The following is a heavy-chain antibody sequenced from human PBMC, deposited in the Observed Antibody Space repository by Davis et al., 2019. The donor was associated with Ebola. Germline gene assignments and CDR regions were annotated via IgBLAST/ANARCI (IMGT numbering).Heavy chain of an antibody. CDR2: ISSNGGST. CDR1: GFTFSSYA. D-gene: IGHD2-15*01. Sequence: ETLSLTCAASGFTFSSYAMHWVRQAPGKGLEYVSAISSNGGSTYYANSVKGRFTISRDNSKNTLYLQMGSLRVEDMAVYYCARVRSPAYFDYWGQGTLVTVSS. J-gene: IGHJ4*02. V-gene: IGHV3-64*01. CDR3: ARVRSPAYFDY.